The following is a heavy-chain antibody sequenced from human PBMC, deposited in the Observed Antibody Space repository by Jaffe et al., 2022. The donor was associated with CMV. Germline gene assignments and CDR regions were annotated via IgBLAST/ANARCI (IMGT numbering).Heavy chain of an antibody. Sequence: EVQLVESGGGLVKPGGSLRLSCAASGFTFSSYSMNWVRQAPGKGLEWVSSISSSSSYIYYADSVKGRFTISRDNAKNSLYLQMNSLRAEDTAVYYCARGGELVGATVYWGQGTLVTVSS. CDR3: ARGGELVGATVY. D-gene: IGHD1-26*01. J-gene: IGHJ4*02. CDR2: ISSSSSYI. CDR1: GFTFSSYS. V-gene: IGHV3-21*01.